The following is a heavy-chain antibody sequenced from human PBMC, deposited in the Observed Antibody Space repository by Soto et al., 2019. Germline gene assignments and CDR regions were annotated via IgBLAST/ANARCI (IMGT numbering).Heavy chain of an antibody. CDR2: ITGSGGAT. D-gene: IGHD6-19*01. Sequence: DVQLLESGGGLVQSGGSLRLSCTASGFSFSSHAMNWVRQPPGKGLEWVSGITGSGGATFYADSVKGRFTISRDNSKNTLYLQMESLTVEDTAVYYCAKDRGILASGWCNPTTPDASDIWGQGTMVTVSS. J-gene: IGHJ3*02. CDR1: GFSFSSHA. V-gene: IGHV3-23*01. CDR3: AKDRGILASGWCNPTTPDASDI.